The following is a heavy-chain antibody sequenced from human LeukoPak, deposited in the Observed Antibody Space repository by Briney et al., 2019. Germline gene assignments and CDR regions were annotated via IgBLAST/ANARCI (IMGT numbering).Heavy chain of an antibody. CDR2: IIPIFGTA. D-gene: IGHD3-10*01. Sequence: ASVKVSCKASAYTFTSYYMHWVRQAPGQGLEWMGGIIPIFGTANYAQKVQGRVTITADKSTSTAYMELSSLRSEDTAVDYFASSRGQPAPYYYYYMDVWGKGTTVTISS. CDR1: AYTFTSYY. J-gene: IGHJ6*03. V-gene: IGHV1-69*06. CDR3: ASSRGQPAPYYYYYMDV.